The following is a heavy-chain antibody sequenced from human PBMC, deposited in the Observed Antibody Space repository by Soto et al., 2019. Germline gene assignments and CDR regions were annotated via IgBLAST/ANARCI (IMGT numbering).Heavy chain of an antibody. CDR3: ARVDLGYCSGGSCYAVGPFDI. J-gene: IGHJ3*02. CDR2: ISAYNGNT. CDR1: GYTFTSYG. D-gene: IGHD2-15*01. Sequence: GASVKVSCKASGYTFTSYGISWVRQAPGQGLEWMGWISAYNGNTNYAQKLQGRVTMTTDTSTSTAYMELRSLRSDDTAVYYCARVDLGYCSGGSCYAVGPFDIWGQGTMVTVSS. V-gene: IGHV1-18*01.